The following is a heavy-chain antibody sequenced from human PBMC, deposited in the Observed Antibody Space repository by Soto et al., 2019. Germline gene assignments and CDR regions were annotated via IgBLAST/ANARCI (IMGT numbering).Heavy chain of an antibody. CDR2: IIPIFGTA. CDR1: GGTFSSYA. V-gene: IGHV1-69*13. D-gene: IGHD3-3*01. J-gene: IGHJ6*02. Sequence: SVKVSCKASGGTFSSYAISWVRQAPGQGLEWMGGIIPIFGTANYAQKFQGRVTITADESTSTAYMGLSSLRSEDTAVYYCARVGDYPSPYYYYVMDGWGQGTTVTVSS. CDR3: ARVGDYPSPYYYYVMDG.